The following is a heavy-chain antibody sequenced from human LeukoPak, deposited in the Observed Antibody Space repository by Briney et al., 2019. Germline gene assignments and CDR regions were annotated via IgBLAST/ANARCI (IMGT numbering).Heavy chain of an antibody. CDR1: GYTFTSYG. J-gene: IGHJ4*02. Sequence: GASVKVSCKASGYTFTSYGISWVRQAPGQGLEWMGWISAYNGNTNYAQKFQGRVTMTRDTSISTAYMELSRLRSDDTAVYYCARSPGYSSLMGFDYWGQGTLVTVSS. CDR2: ISAYNGNT. D-gene: IGHD6-13*01. V-gene: IGHV1-18*01. CDR3: ARSPGYSSLMGFDY.